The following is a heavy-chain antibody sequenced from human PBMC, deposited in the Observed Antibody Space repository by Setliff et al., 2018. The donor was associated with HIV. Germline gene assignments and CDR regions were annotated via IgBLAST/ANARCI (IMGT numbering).Heavy chain of an antibody. CDR1: GFTYNNFG. V-gene: IGHV3-33*03. CDR3: ARGTTGSGWFYDS. Sequence: PGGSLRLSCAASGFTYNNFGMHWVRQAPGKGLEWVAVIWSDGSRQFYEDSVRGRFTVSRDNAKNSLYLQMASLRAEDTAVYYCARGTTGSGWFYDSWGQGVLVTVSS. D-gene: IGHD6-19*01. J-gene: IGHJ4*02. CDR2: IWSDGSRQ.